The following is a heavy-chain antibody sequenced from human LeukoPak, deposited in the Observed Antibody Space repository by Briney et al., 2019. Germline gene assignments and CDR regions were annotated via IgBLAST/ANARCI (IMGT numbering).Heavy chain of an antibody. J-gene: IGHJ4*02. Sequence: PGGSLRLSCAASGFTFSNYGMGWVRQAPGKGLEWVSSISGSGDNTYYANSAKGRFTISRDNSKNTLYLQMNSLRAEDTAVYYCARDRHKYNYDSGGYPPYWGQGTLVTVSS. CDR2: ISGSGDNT. V-gene: IGHV3-23*01. CDR1: GFTFSNYG. D-gene: IGHD3-22*01. CDR3: ARDRHKYNYDSGGYPPY.